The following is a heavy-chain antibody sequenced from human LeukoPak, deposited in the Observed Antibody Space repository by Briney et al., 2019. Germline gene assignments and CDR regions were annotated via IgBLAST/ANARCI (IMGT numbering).Heavy chain of an antibody. V-gene: IGHV6-1*01. CDR1: GDSVSSNSAA. D-gene: IGHD2-15*01. J-gene: IGHJ4*02. CDR2: TYYRSKWYN. CDR3: VRIVGGSVDY. Sequence: SQTLSLTCAISGDSVSSNSAAWTWIRQSPSRGLEWLGRTYYRSKWYNDYAVSVKSRITINPDTSKNQFSLHLKSVTTEDTAVYYCVRIVGGSVDYWGQGTLVTVSS.